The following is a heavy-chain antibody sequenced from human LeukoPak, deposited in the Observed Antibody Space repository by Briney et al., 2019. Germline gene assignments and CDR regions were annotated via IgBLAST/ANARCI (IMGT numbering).Heavy chain of an antibody. D-gene: IGHD3-22*01. CDR2: ISYDGSNK. CDR3: AKDLAYYYDSSGYVHSYYYDMDV. CDR1: GFTFSSYG. V-gene: IGHV3-30*18. J-gene: IGHJ6*02. Sequence: PGGSLRLSCAASGFTFSSYGMHWVRQAPGKGVEWVAVISYDGSNKYYADSVKGRFTISRDNSKNTLHLQMNSLRAEDTAVYYCAKDLAYYYDSSGYVHSYYYDMDVWGQGTTVTVSS.